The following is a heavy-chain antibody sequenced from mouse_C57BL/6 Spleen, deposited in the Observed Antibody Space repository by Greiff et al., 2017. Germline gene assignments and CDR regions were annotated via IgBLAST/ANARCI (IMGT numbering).Heavy chain of an antibody. CDR2: IDPSDSYT. J-gene: IGHJ4*01. V-gene: IGHV1-69*01. Sequence: QVQLKQPGAELVMPGASVKLSCKASGYTFTSYWMHWVKQRPGQGLEWIGEIDPSDSYTNYNQKFKGKSTLTVDKSSSTAYMQLSSLTSEDSAVYYCARRIYYGNYGDAMDYWGQGTSVTVSS. CDR1: GYTFTSYW. CDR3: ARRIYYGNYGDAMDY. D-gene: IGHD2-1*01.